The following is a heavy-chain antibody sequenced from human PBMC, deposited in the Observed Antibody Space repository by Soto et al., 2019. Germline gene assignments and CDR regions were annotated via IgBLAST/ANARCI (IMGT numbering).Heavy chain of an antibody. J-gene: IGHJ4*02. D-gene: IGHD3-22*01. V-gene: IGHV1-2*02. CDR2: INPNSGGT. Sequence: QVQLVQSGAEVKKPGASVKVSCKASGYTFTGYYMHWVRQAPGQGLEWMGWINPNSGGTNYAQKFQGRVTMTRDTSISTAYMELSRLRSDDTAVYYCARDDIYYDSSGYGLGDYWGQGTLVTVSS. CDR1: GYTFTGYY. CDR3: ARDDIYYDSSGYGLGDY.